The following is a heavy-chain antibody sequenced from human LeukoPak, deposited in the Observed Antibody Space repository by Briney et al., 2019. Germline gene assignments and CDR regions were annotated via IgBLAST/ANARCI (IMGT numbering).Heavy chain of an antibody. CDR3: ASRHGNSGSSNC. CDR2: IYYSGST. J-gene: IGHJ4*02. D-gene: IGHD3-10*01. Sequence: SETLSLTCTHTVGSMNTYYWSWIRQPPGGGLEWIGYIYYSGSTSYSPSLKSRVTMSVDTSKNQFSLRLSSVTAADTAVYYCASRHGNSGSSNCWGQGTLVTVSS. V-gene: IGHV4-59*01. CDR1: VGSMNTYY.